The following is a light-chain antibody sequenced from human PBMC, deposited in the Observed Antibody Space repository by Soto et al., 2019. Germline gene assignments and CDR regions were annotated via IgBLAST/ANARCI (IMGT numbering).Light chain of an antibody. V-gene: IGKV3-20*01. J-gene: IGKJ5*01. CDR2: GAS. Sequence: EIVLTQSPGTLSLSPGERATLSCRASQTVSGSYLAWYQQKPGQTPRLLVYGASSRATGIPDRFSGSGSGTDFTLTISRLEPEDFAVYYCHQYGISPPVTFGQGTRLEIK. CDR3: HQYGISPPVT. CDR1: QTVSGSY.